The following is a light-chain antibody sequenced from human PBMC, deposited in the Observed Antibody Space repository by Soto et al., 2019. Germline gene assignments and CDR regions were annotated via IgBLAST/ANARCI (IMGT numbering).Light chain of an antibody. J-gene: IGKJ5*01. CDR1: QSISSY. Sequence: DIQMTQSPSSLSASVGDRVSITCRASQSISSYLNWYQQKPGKDPKVLIYHASTLESGVPSRFSGSGSGTEFNLTISRLQTEDFATYYCQQASSFTPTFGQGTRLEIK. V-gene: IGKV1-39*01. CDR3: QQASSFTPT. CDR2: HAS.